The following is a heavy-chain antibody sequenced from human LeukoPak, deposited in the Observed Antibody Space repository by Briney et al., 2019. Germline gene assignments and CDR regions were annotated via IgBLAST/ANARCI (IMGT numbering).Heavy chain of an antibody. CDR2: INSDGSST. D-gene: IGHD2-2*02. J-gene: IGHJ4*02. CDR3: ARDPQDCSSTSCYTPTYYFDY. Sequence: GGSLRLSCAASGFTFSSYWMHWVRQAPGKGLVWASRINSDGSSTSYADSVKGRFTISRDNAKNSLYLQMNSLRAEDTAVYYCARDPQDCSSTSCYTPTYYFDYWGQGTLVTVSS. V-gene: IGHV3-74*01. CDR1: GFTFSSYW.